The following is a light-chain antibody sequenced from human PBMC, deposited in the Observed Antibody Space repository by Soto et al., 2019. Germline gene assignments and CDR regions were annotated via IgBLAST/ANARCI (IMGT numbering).Light chain of an antibody. CDR2: GAF. V-gene: IGKV3-15*01. CDR3: QQYNDWPLT. J-gene: IGKJ1*01. Sequence: EILMTQSPFTLSVSPGERVTLSCRASQSVSDNLAWYQQKPGQAPSLLIYGAFTRATGVPARFSGAGSGTEFTLTISSLQSEDFALYYCQQYNDWPLTFGQGTKVEI. CDR1: QSVSDN.